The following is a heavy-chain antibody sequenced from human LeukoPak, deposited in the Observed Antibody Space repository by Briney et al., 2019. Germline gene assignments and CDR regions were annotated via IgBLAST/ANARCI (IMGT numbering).Heavy chain of an antibody. Sequence: PSETLSLTCTVSGGSITSSYYYWGWIRQPPGTGLEWIGSIYYSGSTYYNPSLKSRVTISVDTSKNQFSLKLSSVTAADTAVYYCARGVRFGPRYYGMDVWGQGATVTVSS. CDR1: GGSITSSYYY. CDR2: IYYSGST. J-gene: IGHJ6*02. D-gene: IGHD3-10*01. V-gene: IGHV4-39*07. CDR3: ARGVRFGPRYYGMDV.